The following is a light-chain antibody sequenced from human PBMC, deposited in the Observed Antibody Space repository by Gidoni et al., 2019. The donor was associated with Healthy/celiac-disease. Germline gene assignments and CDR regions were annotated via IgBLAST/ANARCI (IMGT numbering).Light chain of an antibody. CDR2: KAS. V-gene: IGKV1-5*03. Sequence: DIQMTQSPSTLSASVGDRVTSTCRASQSINSWLAWYQQKPGKAPNLLIYKASTLESGVPSRFSGSGSGTEFTLTISSLQPDDFATYYCQQYNSYSPYTFGQGTKLEIK. J-gene: IGKJ2*01. CDR1: QSINSW. CDR3: QQYNSYSPYT.